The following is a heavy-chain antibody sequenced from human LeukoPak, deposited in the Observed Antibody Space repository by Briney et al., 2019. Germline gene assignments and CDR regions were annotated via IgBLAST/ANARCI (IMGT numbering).Heavy chain of an antibody. CDR1: GFTFSSYG. CDR2: IWYDGSNK. J-gene: IGHJ3*02. D-gene: IGHD3-10*02. CDR3: AKDGLFSRSEGAFDI. V-gene: IGHV3-33*06. Sequence: GGSLRLSCAASGFTFSSYGMHWVRQAPGKGLEWVAVIWYDGSNKYYADSVKGRFTISRDNSKNTLYLQMNSLRAEDTAVYYCAKDGLFSRSEGAFDIWGQGTMVTVSS.